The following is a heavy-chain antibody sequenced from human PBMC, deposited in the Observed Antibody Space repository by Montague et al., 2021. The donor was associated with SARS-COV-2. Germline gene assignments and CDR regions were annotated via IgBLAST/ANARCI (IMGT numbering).Heavy chain of an antibody. J-gene: IGHJ5*02. D-gene: IGHD2-21*02. CDR3: ARLTVIVDTSGGTLHWFDP. V-gene: IGHV4-30-2*05. CDR1: GGSVSSGDFF. CDR2: IPPSGGY. Sequence: TLSLTCAVSGGSVSSGDFFWTWVRQPPGRGLEWIGSIPPSGGYKYNPSLNRRIAPSLDTSANHLSLCLNSAPAADSATYYCARLTVIVDTSGGTLHWFDPWGQGALVTVSS.